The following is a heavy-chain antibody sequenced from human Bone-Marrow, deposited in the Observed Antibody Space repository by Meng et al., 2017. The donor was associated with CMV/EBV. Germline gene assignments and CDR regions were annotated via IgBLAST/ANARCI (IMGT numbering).Heavy chain of an antibody. V-gene: IGHV3-23*01. D-gene: IGHD6-13*01. J-gene: IGHJ4*02. CDR3: AKDSSTAGAYFDY. Sequence: GSSGSNFYSHAMSRAPRARAKGMELVSAISGSGSSTYYADSVKGRFTISRDNSKNSLYRQMNSLRAEDTDVYYCAKDSSTAGAYFDYWGQGTLVTVSS. CDR2: ISGSGSST. CDR1: GSNFYSHA.